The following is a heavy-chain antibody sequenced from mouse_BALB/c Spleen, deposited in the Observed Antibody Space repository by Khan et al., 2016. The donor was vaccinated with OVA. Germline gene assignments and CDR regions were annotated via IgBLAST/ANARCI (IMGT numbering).Heavy chain of an antibody. CDR2: INPHIGET. Sequence: VQLKQSGPELVKPGASVKISCKASGYSFTGYFMNWVMQSHGKSLEWIGRINPHIGETLYNQKFKGKATLTVDESSRTAHMELRSLASEDSAVQYCARKSGSDFDYWGQGTTLTVSS. D-gene: IGHD1-3*01. J-gene: IGHJ2*01. V-gene: IGHV1-20*02. CDR1: GYSFTGYF. CDR3: ARKSGSDFDY.